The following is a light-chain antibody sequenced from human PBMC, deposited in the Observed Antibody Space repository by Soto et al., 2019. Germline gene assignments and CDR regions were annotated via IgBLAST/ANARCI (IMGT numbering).Light chain of an antibody. V-gene: IGKV1-5*01. Sequence: DIQMTQSPSTLSASVGDRVTITCRASQSISSWLAWYQQKPGKAPKLLIYDASSLESGVPSRFSGSGSGTEFTLTISSLQPDDVAPYYCQQYNSYQYTFGQGTKLEIK. CDR2: DAS. CDR3: QQYNSYQYT. CDR1: QSISSW. J-gene: IGKJ2*01.